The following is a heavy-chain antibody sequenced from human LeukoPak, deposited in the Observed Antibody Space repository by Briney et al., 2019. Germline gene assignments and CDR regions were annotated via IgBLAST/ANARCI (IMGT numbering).Heavy chain of an antibody. CDR1: GFPFSDYY. D-gene: IGHD6-19*01. V-gene: IGHV3-11*01. J-gene: IGHJ4*02. CDR3: AKALSGWYFLHY. Sequence: GGSLRLSCAASGFPFSDYYMSWIRQAPGKGLEWVSYISGGSHIYYADSVKGRFTISRDNAKNSLYLQMNSLRAEDTALYYCAKALSGWYFLHYWGQGTLVTVSS. CDR2: ISGGSHI.